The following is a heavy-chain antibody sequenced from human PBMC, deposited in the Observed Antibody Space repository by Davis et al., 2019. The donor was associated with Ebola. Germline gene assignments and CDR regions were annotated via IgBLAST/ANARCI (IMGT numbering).Heavy chain of an antibody. J-gene: IGHJ6*04. V-gene: IGHV3-30*19. CDR1: GFTFSSYG. CDR2: ISYDGSNK. CDR3: ARGDIVATIPYYYGMDV. D-gene: IGHD5-12*01. Sequence: GESLKISCAASGFTFSSYGMHWVRQAPGKGLEWVAVISYDGSNKYYADSVKGRFTISRDNSKNTLYLQMNSLRAEDTAVYYCARGDIVATIPYYYGMDVWGKGTTVTVSS.